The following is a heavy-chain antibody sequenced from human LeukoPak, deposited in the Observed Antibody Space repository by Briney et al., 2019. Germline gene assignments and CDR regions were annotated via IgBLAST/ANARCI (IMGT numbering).Heavy chain of an antibody. Sequence: GGSLRLSCAASGFTFTSYWMHWVRQAPGKGLVWVSRVNSDGSSTTYADSVKGRFTISRDNAKNTLYLEMNSLRAEDTAVYYCARGRYYGMDVWGQGTTVTVSS. CDR1: GFTFTSYW. CDR3: ARGRYYGMDV. CDR2: VNSDGSST. J-gene: IGHJ6*02. V-gene: IGHV3-74*01.